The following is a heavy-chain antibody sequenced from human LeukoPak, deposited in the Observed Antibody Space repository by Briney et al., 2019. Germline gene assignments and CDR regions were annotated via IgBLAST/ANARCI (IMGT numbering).Heavy chain of an antibody. CDR2: IYSGGST. Sequence: PSETLSLTCTVSGGSISSYYWSWIRQPAGKGLEWIGRIYSGGSTNYNPSLKSRVTISVDTSKNQFSLKLSSVTAADTAVYYCAREGVDSSGLEGYYFDYWGQGTLVTVSS. CDR1: GGSISSYY. J-gene: IGHJ4*02. D-gene: IGHD3-22*01. V-gene: IGHV4-4*07. CDR3: AREGVDSSGLEGYYFDY.